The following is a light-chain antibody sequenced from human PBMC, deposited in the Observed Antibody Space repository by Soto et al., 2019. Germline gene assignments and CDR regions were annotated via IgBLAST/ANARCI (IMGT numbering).Light chain of an antibody. J-gene: IGKJ1*01. CDR1: QNIMSY. V-gene: IGKV1-39*01. CDR3: QQGYSSRWT. CDR2: ATS. Sequence: DIQMTQSPSSLSASVGDRVTITCRESQNIMSYLNWYQQKPGKAPQLLIYATSSLQTGVPSRFSASGSGTDFSLVISDLQPEDSATYYCQQGYSSRWTSGRGTKVDIK.